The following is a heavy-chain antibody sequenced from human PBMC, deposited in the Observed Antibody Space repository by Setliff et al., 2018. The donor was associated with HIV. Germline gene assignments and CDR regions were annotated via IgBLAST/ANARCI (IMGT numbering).Heavy chain of an antibody. CDR1: GHTFSGYC. J-gene: IGHJ6*03. V-gene: IGHV1-2*02. CDR2: INPNGGGT. CDR3: ARNPDTSGYLYYYYYMDV. D-gene: IGHD3-22*01. Sequence: ASVKVSCKASGHTFSGYCMHWVRQAPGQGLEWMGWINPNGGGTNFAQKFQGRVTMTRDTSISTAYMELSRLRSDDTAVYYCARNPDTSGYLYYYYYMDVWGKGTTVTVSS.